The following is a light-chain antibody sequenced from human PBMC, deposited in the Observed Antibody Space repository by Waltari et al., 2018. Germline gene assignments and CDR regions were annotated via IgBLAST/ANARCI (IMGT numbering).Light chain of an antibody. J-gene: IGLJ2*01. V-gene: IGLV3-25*03. CDR1: ALPRQY. CDR2: KDT. Sequence: SDELTQSPSVSVSLGQTARISCSGDALPRQYSYWYQQRAGQAPDLIIYKDTQRPSGIPERFSGSSSGTTVTLTISEVQAEDEAVYFCQSSDSGAISAVFGAGTKLTVL. CDR3: QSSDSGAISAV.